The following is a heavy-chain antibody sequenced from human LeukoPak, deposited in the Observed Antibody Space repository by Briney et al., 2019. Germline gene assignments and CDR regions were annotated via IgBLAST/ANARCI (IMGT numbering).Heavy chain of an antibody. V-gene: IGHV3-21*01. CDR2: ISGSSSNI. CDR1: GFTFSSYW. D-gene: IGHD4-17*01. CDR3: ARENDGDYYFDY. J-gene: IGHJ4*02. Sequence: NPGGSLRLSCAASGFTFSSYWMNWVRQAPGKGLEWVSSISGSSSNIYYADSVKGRFTISRDNAKNSLYLQMNSLRVEDTAVYSCARENDGDYYFDYWGQGTLVTVSS.